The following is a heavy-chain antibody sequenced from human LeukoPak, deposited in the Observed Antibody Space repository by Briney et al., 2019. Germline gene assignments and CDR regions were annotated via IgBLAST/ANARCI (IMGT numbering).Heavy chain of an antibody. CDR1: GYSFTSYW. CDR2: IYPGDSDT. V-gene: IGHV5-51*01. D-gene: IGHD2-2*01. CDR3: ARHASVVVVPAAMGEDY. J-gene: IGHJ4*02. Sequence: GESLKISCKGSGYSFTSYWIGWVRPMPGKGLEWMGIIYPGDSDTRYSPSFQGQVTISADKSISTAYLQWSSLKASDTAMYYCARHASVVVVPAAMGEDYWGQGTLVTVSS.